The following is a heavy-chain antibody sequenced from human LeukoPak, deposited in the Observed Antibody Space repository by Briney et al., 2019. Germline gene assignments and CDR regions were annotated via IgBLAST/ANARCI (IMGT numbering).Heavy chain of an antibody. J-gene: IGHJ4*02. CDR3: AKDRIPDGKYSIDF. V-gene: IGHV3-23*01. D-gene: IGHD5-24*01. CDR1: GFTFSTYA. Sequence: GGSLRLSCPASGFTFSTYAMNWVRQAPGKGLEWVSVIVGDGGGIHYADSVSGRFTISRDNSRNTLYLQMNSLRVEDTAVYYCAKDRIPDGKYSIDFWGQGTLVTVSS. CDR2: IVGDGGGI.